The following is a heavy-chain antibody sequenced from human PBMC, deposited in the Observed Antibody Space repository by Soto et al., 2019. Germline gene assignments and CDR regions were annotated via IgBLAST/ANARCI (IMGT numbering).Heavy chain of an antibody. CDR2: ISAYNGNT. V-gene: IGHV1-18*01. CDR3: ARELTYTVSDAFDI. CDR1: GYTFTSYG. Sequence: ASVKVSCKASGYTFTSYGISWVRQAPGQGLEWMGWISAYNGNTNYAQKLQGRVTMTTDTSTSTAYMELRSLRSDDTAVYYCARELTYTVSDAFDIWSQGTMVTGSS. J-gene: IGHJ3*02. D-gene: IGHD4-17*01.